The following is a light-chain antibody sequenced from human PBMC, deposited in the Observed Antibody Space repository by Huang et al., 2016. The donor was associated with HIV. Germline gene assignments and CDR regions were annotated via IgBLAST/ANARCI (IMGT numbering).Light chain of an antibody. J-gene: IGKJ2*01. CDR2: GAS. V-gene: IGKV4-1*01. Sequence: DIVVTQSPDSLAVSLGVRATITCKTSQSVSYSSNNKHYVSWYQQKPGQTPRLIIYGASTRESGVPDRFSGSGSGIDFTLTISNRQAEDVAVYYCQQYYTTPYTFGQGTKLEI. CDR3: QQYYTTPYT. CDR1: QSVSYSSNNKHY.